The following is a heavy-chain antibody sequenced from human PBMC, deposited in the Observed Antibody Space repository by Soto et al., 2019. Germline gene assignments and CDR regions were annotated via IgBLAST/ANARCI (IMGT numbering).Heavy chain of an antibody. CDR2: IYYSGST. D-gene: IGHD6-6*01. Sequence: TLSLTCAFSGGTISSGGYCWSWIRQHPGKGLEWIGYIYYSGSTYYNPSLKSRVTISVDTSKNQFSLKLSSVTAADTAVYYCAREWPYSSSFDYWGQGTLVTVSS. CDR3: AREWPYSSSFDY. V-gene: IGHV4-31*11. J-gene: IGHJ4*02. CDR1: GGTISSGGYC.